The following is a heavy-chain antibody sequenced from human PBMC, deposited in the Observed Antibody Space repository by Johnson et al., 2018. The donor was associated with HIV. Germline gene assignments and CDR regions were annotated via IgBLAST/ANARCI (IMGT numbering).Heavy chain of an antibody. Sequence: VQLVESGGGVVQPGRSLRLYCAASGFTFSDYYMSWIRQAPGKGLEWVSVIYSGGRTYYADSVKGRFTISRDNSKNTLYLQMNSLRAEDTAVYYCARGTTVASAFDIWGQGTMVTVSS. V-gene: IGHV3-66*01. CDR1: GFTFSDYY. J-gene: IGHJ3*02. CDR3: ARGTTVASAFDI. CDR2: IYSGGRT. D-gene: IGHD1-1*01.